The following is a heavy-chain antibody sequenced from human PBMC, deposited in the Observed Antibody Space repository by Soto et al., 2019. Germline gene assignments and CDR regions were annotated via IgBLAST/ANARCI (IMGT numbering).Heavy chain of an antibody. Sequence: LRLSCAASGFTFSSYGMHWVRQAPGKGLEWVAVISYDGSNKYYADSVKGRFTISRDNSKNTLYLQMNSLRAEDTAVYYCARDRGAGYFDYWGQGIMVTVSS. CDR2: ISYDGSNK. CDR3: ARDRGAGYFDY. V-gene: IGHV3-30*03. J-gene: IGHJ4*02. CDR1: GFTFSSYG.